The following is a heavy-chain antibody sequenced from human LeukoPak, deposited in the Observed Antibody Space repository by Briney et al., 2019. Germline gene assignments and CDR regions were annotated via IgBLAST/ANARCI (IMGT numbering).Heavy chain of an antibody. CDR2: FDPEDGET. D-gene: IGHD2-2*02. Sequence: ASVKVSCKVSGYTLTELSMHWVRQAPGKGLEWMGGFDPEDGETIYAQKFQGRVTMTEDTSTDTAYMELSSLRSEDTAVYYCATAPCTSCYKGSYYYYYGMGVWGQGTTVTVSS. V-gene: IGHV1-24*01. CDR1: GYTLTELS. J-gene: IGHJ6*02. CDR3: ATAPCTSCYKGSYYYYYGMGV.